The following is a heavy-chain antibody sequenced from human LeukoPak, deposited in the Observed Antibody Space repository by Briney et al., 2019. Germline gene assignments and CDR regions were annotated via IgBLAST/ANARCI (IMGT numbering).Heavy chain of an antibody. CDR1: GFTFTSSA. CDR3: AASRPGGGSVRIPHY. Sequence: ASVKVSCKASGFTFTSSAMQWVRQARGQRLEWIGWIVVGRGNTNYAQKFQERVTITRDMSTSTAYMELSSLRSEDTAVYYCAASRPGGGSVRIPHYWGQGTLVTVSS. V-gene: IGHV1-58*02. J-gene: IGHJ4*02. D-gene: IGHD1-14*01. CDR2: IVVGRGNT.